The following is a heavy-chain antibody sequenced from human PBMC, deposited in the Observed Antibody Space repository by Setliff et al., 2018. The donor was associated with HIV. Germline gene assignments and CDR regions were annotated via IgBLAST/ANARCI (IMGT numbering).Heavy chain of an antibody. V-gene: IGHV4-4*07. Sequence: SETLSLTCAVSGVSISGYYWTWIRQPAGKGLEWIGRTFTGGDTNYNPSLKSRVTMSVDTSNNEFSLKLTSVTAADTAVYYCATSTICDGCDYYYMDVWGKGTTVTV. D-gene: IGHD6-13*01. CDR1: GVSISGYY. CDR3: ATSTICDGCDYYYMDV. J-gene: IGHJ6*03. CDR2: TFTGGDT.